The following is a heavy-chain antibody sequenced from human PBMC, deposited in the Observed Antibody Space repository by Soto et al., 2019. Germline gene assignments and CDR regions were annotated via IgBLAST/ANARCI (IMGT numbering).Heavy chain of an antibody. D-gene: IGHD3-10*01. CDR2: ISAYNGNT. CDR1: GYTFTSYG. J-gene: IGHJ6*02. Sequence: QVQLVQSGAEVKKPGASVKVSCKASGYTFTSYGISWVRQAPGQGLEWMGWISAYNGNTNYAQKLQGRFTMTTDTSTSTADMEVRRLRSDDTAVYYCARDYVGGSGSYYNLYYYYYGMDVWGQGTTVTVSS. CDR3: ARDYVGGSGSYYNLYYYYYGMDV. V-gene: IGHV1-18*01.